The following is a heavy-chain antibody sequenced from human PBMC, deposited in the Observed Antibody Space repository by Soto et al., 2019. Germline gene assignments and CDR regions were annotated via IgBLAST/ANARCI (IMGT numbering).Heavy chain of an antibody. J-gene: IGHJ5*02. Sequence: ASVKICCKASGGTFSSYAISWVRQAPGQGLEWMGGIIPIFGTANYAQKFQGRVTTTADKSTSTAYMELSSLRSEDTAGYYCASAQPEGISFSWLLFRPGSFSRFDPFGQRTLFPVCS. CDR3: ASAQPEGISFSWLLFRPGSFSRFDP. V-gene: IGHV1-69*06. D-gene: IGHD3-9*01. CDR2: IIPIFGTA. CDR1: GGTFSSYA.